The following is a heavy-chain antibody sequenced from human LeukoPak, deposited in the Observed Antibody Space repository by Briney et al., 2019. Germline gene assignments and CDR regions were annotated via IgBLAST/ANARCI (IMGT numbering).Heavy chain of an antibody. V-gene: IGHV3-74*03. Sequence: GESLRLSCAASGFTFSSYWMHWVRQAPGKGLVWVSRVNPQGTATTYADSVKGRFTIYRDNAKDALHLQMDNLRVEDTAVYYCARARWSSTGWFLGYWGQGTLVTVSS. CDR1: GFTFSSYW. D-gene: IGHD6-19*01. CDR2: VNPQGTAT. J-gene: IGHJ4*02. CDR3: ARARWSSTGWFLGY.